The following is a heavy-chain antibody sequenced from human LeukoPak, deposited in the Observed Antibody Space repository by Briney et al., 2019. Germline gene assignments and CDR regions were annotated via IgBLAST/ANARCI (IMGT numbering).Heavy chain of an antibody. CDR2: IYPGDSDT. Sequence: GESLKISCKGSGYSFTSYWIGWVRQMPGKGLEWMGLIYPGDSDTRYNPSFLGQVTISADKSINTAYLQWSSLKASDTAIYYCARIVGDSDLYYHYGLDVWGQGTTVTVSS. CDR1: GYSFTSYW. J-gene: IGHJ6*02. D-gene: IGHD1-26*01. V-gene: IGHV5-51*01. CDR3: ARIVGDSDLYYHYGLDV.